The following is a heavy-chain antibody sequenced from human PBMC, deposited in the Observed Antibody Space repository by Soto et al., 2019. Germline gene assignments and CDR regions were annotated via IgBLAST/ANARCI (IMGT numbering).Heavy chain of an antibody. D-gene: IGHD3-9*01. CDR3: ARGHDGRYAVTWFDP. CDR1: GYSFTSYW. Sequence: PGESMKISCKGSGYSFTSYWIGWVRQMPGKGLEWMGIIYPGDSDTRYSPSFQGQVTISADKSISTAYLQWSSLKASDTAMYYCARGHDGRYAVTWFDPWGQGTLVTVSS. CDR2: IYPGDSDT. V-gene: IGHV5-51*01. J-gene: IGHJ5*02.